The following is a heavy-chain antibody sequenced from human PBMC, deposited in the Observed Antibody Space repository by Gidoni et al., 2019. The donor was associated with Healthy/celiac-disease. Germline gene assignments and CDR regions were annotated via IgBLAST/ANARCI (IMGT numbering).Heavy chain of an antibody. V-gene: IGHV4-34*01. CDR1: GGSSTGYS. D-gene: IGHD1-7*01. CDR2: INHSGST. Sequence: QVQLQQWGAALLKPSETLSPTCAVHGGSSTGYSCSWIRQPPGKGLEWFGEINHSGSTNYNPSLKSRVTISVDTSKNQFSLKLSSVTVADTAVYYCALSTRTRYRITGTTGKVFDYWGQGTLVTVSS. CDR3: ALSTRTRYRITGTTGKVFDY. J-gene: IGHJ4*02.